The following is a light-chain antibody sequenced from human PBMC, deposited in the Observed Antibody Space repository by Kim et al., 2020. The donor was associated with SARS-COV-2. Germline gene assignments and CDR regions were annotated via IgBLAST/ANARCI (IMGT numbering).Light chain of an antibody. CDR3: QQTFTMPYT. J-gene: IGKJ2*01. Sequence: ASVGDRVTITCRSSQNIGYYLNWYQQKTGKAPNLLIHTTSGLQSGVPSRFSGSGSGTDFTLTISSLHPEDIATYYCQQTFTMPYTFGQGTKVDIK. V-gene: IGKV1-39*01. CDR2: TTS. CDR1: QNIGYY.